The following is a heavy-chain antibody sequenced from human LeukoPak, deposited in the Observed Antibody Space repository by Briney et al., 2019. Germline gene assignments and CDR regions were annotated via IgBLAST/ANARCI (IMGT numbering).Heavy chain of an antibody. J-gene: IGHJ4*02. CDR2: IYSGGST. CDR3: ASHSSSWYGFDY. V-gene: IGHV3-53*01. Sequence: GGSLRLSCATSGFTVSSNHMSWVRQAPGKGLEWVAVIYSGGSTYYTDSVKGRFTISRDNSKNTLYLQMNSLRAEDTAVYYCASHSSSWYGFDYWGQGTLVTVSS. D-gene: IGHD6-13*01. CDR1: GFTVSSNH.